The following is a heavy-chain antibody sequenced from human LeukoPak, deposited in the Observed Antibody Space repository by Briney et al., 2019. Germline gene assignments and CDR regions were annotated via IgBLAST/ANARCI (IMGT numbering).Heavy chain of an antibody. CDR3: ARVISSGPGYYYYYMDV. Sequence: GGSLRLSCAASGFTFSSYEMNWVRQAPGKGLEWVSYISSSGSTIYYADSVKGRFTISRDNAKNSLYLQMNSLRAEDTAVYYCARVISSGPGYYYYYMDVWGKGTTVTISS. CDR1: GFTFSSYE. CDR2: ISSSGSTI. J-gene: IGHJ6*03. D-gene: IGHD6-19*01. V-gene: IGHV3-48*03.